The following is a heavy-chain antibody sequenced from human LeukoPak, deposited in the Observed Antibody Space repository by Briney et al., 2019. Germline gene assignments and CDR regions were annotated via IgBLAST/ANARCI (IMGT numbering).Heavy chain of an antibody. CDR3: ARDSPYSSSSAGLSFDY. CDR2: IYSGGST. V-gene: IGHV3-66*01. J-gene: IGHJ4*02. Sequence: PGGSLRLSCAASGFTVSSNYMSWVRQAPGKGLEWVSVIYSGGSTYYADSVKGRFTISRDNSKNTLYLQMNSLRAEDTAVYYCARDSPYSSSSAGLSFDYWGQGTLVTVSS. CDR1: GFTVSSNY. D-gene: IGHD6-13*01.